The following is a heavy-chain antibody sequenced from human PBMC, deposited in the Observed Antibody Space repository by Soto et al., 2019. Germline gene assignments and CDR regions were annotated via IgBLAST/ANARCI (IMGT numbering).Heavy chain of an antibody. Sequence: PSETPSLTCTVSGGSISSYYWSWLRQPPGKGLEWIAYIYYSGSTNYNPSLKSRITISVDTSKNQFSLKLSSVTAADTVVYYCARLREYYHSYLDVWGKGTTVTVSS. CDR3: ARLREYYHSYLDV. CDR2: IYYSGST. J-gene: IGHJ6*03. CDR1: GGSISSYY. V-gene: IGHV4-59*08.